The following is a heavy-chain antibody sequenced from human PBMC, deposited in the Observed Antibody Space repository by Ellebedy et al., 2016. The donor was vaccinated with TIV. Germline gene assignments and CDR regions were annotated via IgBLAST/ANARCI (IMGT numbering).Heavy chain of an antibody. CDR1: GGTFSSYA. CDR3: AGGHYDILTGVPLPLDY. J-gene: IGHJ4*02. Sequence: AASVEVSCKASGGTFSSYAISWVRQAPGHGLEWMGGIIPIFGTANYAQKFQGRVTITADESTSTAYMELSSLRSEDTAVYYCAGGHYDILTGVPLPLDYWGQGTLVTVSS. V-gene: IGHV1-69*13. D-gene: IGHD3-9*01. CDR2: IIPIFGTA.